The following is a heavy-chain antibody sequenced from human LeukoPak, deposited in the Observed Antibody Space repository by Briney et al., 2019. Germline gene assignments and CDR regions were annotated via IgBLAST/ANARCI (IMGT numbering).Heavy chain of an antibody. CDR2: ISNEGRST. D-gene: IGHD5-12*01. J-gene: IGHJ5*02. CDR1: GFTFSNHW. CDR3: ARTHSGYDLAPPP. V-gene: IGHV3-74*01. Sequence: GGSLRLSCVASGFTFSNHWMHWVRQAPGKGPVWVSRISNEGRSTYYADSVKGRFTISRDNARNTLYLQLNSLTAEDTAVYYCARTHSGYDLAPPPWGQGTLVTVSS.